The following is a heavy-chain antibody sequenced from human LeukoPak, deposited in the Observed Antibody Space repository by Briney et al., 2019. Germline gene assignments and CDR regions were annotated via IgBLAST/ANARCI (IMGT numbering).Heavy chain of an antibody. V-gene: IGHV4-59*08. Sequence: SETLSLTCTVSGGSISSYYWSWLRQPPGKGLEWIGYIYYSGSTNYNPSLKSRVTISVDTSKNQFSLKLSSVTAADTAVYYCARQAGSGSYANWFDPWGQGTLVTVSS. D-gene: IGHD1-26*01. CDR1: GGSISSYY. CDR2: IYYSGST. CDR3: ARQAGSGSYANWFDP. J-gene: IGHJ5*02.